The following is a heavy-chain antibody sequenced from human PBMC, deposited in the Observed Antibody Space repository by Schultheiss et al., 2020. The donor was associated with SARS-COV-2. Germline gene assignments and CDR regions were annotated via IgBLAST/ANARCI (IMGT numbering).Heavy chain of an antibody. J-gene: IGHJ3*02. CDR2: IWYDGSNK. CDR3: TTDSHAFDI. V-gene: IGHV3-30*07. Sequence: GGSLRLSCAASGFTFSSYAMHWVRQAPGKGLEWVAVIWYDGSNKYYADSVKGRFNVSRDNSKNSLYLQMNSLKTEDTAVYYCTTDSHAFDIWGQGTMVTVSS. CDR1: GFTFSSYA.